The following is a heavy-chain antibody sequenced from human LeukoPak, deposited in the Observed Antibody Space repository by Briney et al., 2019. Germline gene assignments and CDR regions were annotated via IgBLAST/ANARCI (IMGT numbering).Heavy chain of an antibody. CDR1: GFTFSNYA. CDR2: ISGSGGST. D-gene: IGHD3-10*01. J-gene: IGHJ3*02. V-gene: IGHV3-23*01. Sequence: GGSLRLSCAASGFTFSNYAMSWVRQAPGKGLEWVAVISGSGGSTSYADSVKGRFTISRDNSKNTLYLQMNSLRAEDTAVYYCAKSHYYGSGSSRGAFDIWGQGTLVTVSS. CDR3: AKSHYYGSGSSRGAFDI.